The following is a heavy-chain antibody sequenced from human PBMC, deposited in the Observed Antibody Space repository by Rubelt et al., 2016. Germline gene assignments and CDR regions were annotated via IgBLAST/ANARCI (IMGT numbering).Heavy chain of an antibody. D-gene: IGHD3-3*01. CDR1: GGSISSSSYY. J-gene: IGHJ3*02. Sequence: QLQLQESGPGLVKPSETLSLTCTVSGGSISSSSYYWGWIRQPPGKGLEWIGSIYYSGSTYYNPSLKRWVTISVDTSKKQFSRKLRSVTAADTAVYYCARRDVGGVFGVPQKGAFDIWGQGTMVTVSS. CDR3: ARRDVGGVFGVPQKGAFDI. V-gene: IGHV4-39*01. CDR2: IYYSGST.